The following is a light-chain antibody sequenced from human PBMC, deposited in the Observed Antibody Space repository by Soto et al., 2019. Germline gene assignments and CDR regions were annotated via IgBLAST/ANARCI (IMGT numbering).Light chain of an antibody. CDR3: SSYSATNTLV. Sequence: QSVLTQPASMSGSPGQSITISCTGTSSDVGDYPYVSWYQQHPGKVPKLIIYEVTNRPSGVTSRFSGSKSENTASLTISGLQAEDEADYYCSSYSATNTLVFGRGTKVTVL. V-gene: IGLV2-14*01. J-gene: IGLJ1*01. CDR2: EVT. CDR1: SSDVGDYPY.